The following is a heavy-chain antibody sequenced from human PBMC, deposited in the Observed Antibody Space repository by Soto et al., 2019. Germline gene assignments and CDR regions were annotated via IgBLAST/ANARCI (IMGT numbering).Heavy chain of an antibody. CDR2: ISSSSSYI. D-gene: IGHD6-19*01. V-gene: IGHV3-21*01. CDR3: ARDAAVAGRFDP. J-gene: IGHJ5*02. CDR1: GFTFSSYS. Sequence: ESGGGLVKPGGSLRLSCAASGFTFSSYSMNWVRQAPGKGLEWVSSISSSSSYIYYADSVKGRFTISRDNAKNSLYLQMNSLRAEDTAVYYCARDAAVAGRFDPWGQGTLVTVSS.